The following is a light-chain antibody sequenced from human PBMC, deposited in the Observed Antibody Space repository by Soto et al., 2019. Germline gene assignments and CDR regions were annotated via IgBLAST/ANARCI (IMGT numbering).Light chain of an antibody. CDR3: QQYNSYSRT. J-gene: IGKJ1*01. CDR2: KAS. CDR1: QSVSSW. V-gene: IGKV1-5*03. Sequence: DIQMAQSPSTLSASVGDRVTITCRASQSVSSWLAWYQQKPGKAPNLLIYKASTLESGVPSRFSGSGSGTEFTLTISSLQPEDFATYYCQQYNSYSRTFGQGTKV.